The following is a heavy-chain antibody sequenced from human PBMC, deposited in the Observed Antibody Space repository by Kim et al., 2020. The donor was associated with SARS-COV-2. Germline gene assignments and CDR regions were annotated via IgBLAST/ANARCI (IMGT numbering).Heavy chain of an antibody. V-gene: IGHV4-59*01. J-gene: IGHJ6*03. D-gene: IGHD3-10*01. Sequence: SETLSLTCTVSGGSISSYYWSWIRQPPGKGLEWIGYIYYSGSTNYNPSLKSRVTISVDTSKNQFSLKLSSVTAADTAVYYCARAEITMVRGATRALPYYYYYMDVWGKGTTVTVSS. CDR3: ARAEITMVRGATRALPYYYYYMDV. CDR1: GGSISSYY. CDR2: IYYSGST.